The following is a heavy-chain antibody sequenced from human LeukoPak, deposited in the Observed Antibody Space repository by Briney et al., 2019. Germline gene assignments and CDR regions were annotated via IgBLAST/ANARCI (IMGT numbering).Heavy chain of an antibody. D-gene: IGHD5-18*01. CDR1: GDSSSDYY. CDR2: VYDSETT. Sequence: SETLSLTCTVSGDSSSDYYWSWIRQPPGRGLEWIGDVYDSETTNYNPSLKSRVTMSVDTSKNQFSLKLSSVTAADTAVYYCATNSDVDTAMVGDYWGQGTLVTVSS. V-gene: IGHV4-59*12. J-gene: IGHJ4*02. CDR3: ATNSDVDTAMVGDY.